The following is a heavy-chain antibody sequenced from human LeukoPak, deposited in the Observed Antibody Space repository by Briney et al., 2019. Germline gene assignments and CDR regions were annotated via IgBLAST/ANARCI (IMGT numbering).Heavy chain of an antibody. CDR3: ARRGRYCSGGSCFIGLFDP. Sequence: SETLSLTCAVSGGSISSSSYYWGWIRQPPGKGLEWIGSIYYGGITYYNPSLKSRVTISVDTSKNQFSLKLSSVTAADTAVYYCARRGRYCSGGSCFIGLFDPWGQGTLVTVSS. V-gene: IGHV4-39*01. CDR2: IYYGGIT. D-gene: IGHD2-15*01. J-gene: IGHJ5*02. CDR1: GGSISSSSYY.